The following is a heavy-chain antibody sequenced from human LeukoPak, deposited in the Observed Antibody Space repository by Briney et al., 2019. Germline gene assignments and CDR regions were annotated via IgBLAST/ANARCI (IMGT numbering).Heavy chain of an antibody. CDR1: GYSFTSYW. J-gene: IGHJ6*03. CDR3: ARGFYGGYYYYYYMDV. Sequence: KGGESLKISCKGSGYSFTSYWIGWVRQMPGKGLEWMGIIYPGDSDTRYSPSFQGQVTISADRSISTAYLQWSSLKASDTAMYYCARGFYGGYYYYYYMDVWGKGTTVTVSS. D-gene: IGHD4/OR15-4a*01. CDR2: IYPGDSDT. V-gene: IGHV5-51*01.